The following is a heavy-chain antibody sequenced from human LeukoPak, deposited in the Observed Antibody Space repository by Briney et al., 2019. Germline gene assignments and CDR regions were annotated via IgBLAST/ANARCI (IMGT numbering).Heavy chain of an antibody. CDR2: IGTAGDT. CDR3: AKAPRFGDHATGYYYYYMHV. CDR1: GFTFSSYD. J-gene: IGHJ6*03. D-gene: IGHD3-16*01. Sequence: GGSLRLSCAACGFTFSSYDMHWVRQATGKGLEWVSAIGTAGDTYYPGSVKGQFTISRDNSKNTLYLQMNSLRVEDTAVYYCAKAPRFGDHATGYYYYYMHVWGKGTTVTVSS. V-gene: IGHV3-13*03.